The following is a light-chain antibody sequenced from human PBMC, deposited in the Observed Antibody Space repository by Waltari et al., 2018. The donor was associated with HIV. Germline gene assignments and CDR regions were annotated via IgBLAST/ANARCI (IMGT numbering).Light chain of an antibody. J-gene: IGKJ1*01. CDR2: VST. V-gene: IGKV1-39*01. CDR1: RDIGSY. Sequence: DIQMTQSQPSLTAYVGDRVTLSCRASRDIGSYLHWYQLRPGQAPNVLIYVSTNLQTSFPSRFTGRGSGTEFTLTISDLQPEDFVFYFCQQSYYTPRTFGQGTK. CDR3: QQSYYTPRT.